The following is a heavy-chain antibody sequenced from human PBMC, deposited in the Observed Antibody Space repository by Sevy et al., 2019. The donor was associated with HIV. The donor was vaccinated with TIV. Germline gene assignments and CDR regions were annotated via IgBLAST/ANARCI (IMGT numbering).Heavy chain of an antibody. Sequence: ASVKVSCKASGYTFTTYAFNWVRQAPGQGLEWMGWISVYNGNTNYAQNLQGRVTMTTETSTSTAYMELRSLRSDDTTVYYCATALTYCSGGRCSYHHGMDVWGQGTTVTVSS. CDR3: ATALTYCSGGRCSYHHGMDV. D-gene: IGHD2-15*01. CDR1: GYTFTTYA. J-gene: IGHJ6*02. CDR2: ISVYNGNT. V-gene: IGHV1-18*01.